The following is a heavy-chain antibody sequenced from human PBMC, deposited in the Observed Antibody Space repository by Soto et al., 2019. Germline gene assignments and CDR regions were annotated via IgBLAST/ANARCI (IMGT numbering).Heavy chain of an antibody. CDR1: GYTFSSIG. D-gene: IGHD3-10*01. CDR3: ARDLDGSGSYSTNY. Sequence: ASVKVSCKTSGYTFSSIGITWVRQAPGQGLEWMGWISPHKGDTYYAQRLQGRVTVTTDTSTNTAYMELRSLRSDDTAVYFCARDLDGSGSYSTNYWGPGTLVTVSS. J-gene: IGHJ4*02. V-gene: IGHV1-18*01. CDR2: ISPHKGDT.